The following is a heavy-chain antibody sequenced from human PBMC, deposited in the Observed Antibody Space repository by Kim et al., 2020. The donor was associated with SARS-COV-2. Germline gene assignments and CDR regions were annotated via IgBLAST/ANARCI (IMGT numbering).Heavy chain of an antibody. V-gene: IGHV3-33*01. J-gene: IGHJ6*02. CDR3: ARDQMRVPPNYDILTGYYRPPCMYG. Sequence: GGSLRLSCAASGFTFSSYGMHWVRQAPGKGLEWVAVIWYDGSNKYYADSVKGRFTISRDNSKNTLYLQMNSLRAEDTAVYYCARDQMRVPPNYDILTGYYRPPCMYGCGRQSTVAV. D-gene: IGHD3-9*01. CDR2: IWYDGSNK. CDR1: GFTFSSYG.